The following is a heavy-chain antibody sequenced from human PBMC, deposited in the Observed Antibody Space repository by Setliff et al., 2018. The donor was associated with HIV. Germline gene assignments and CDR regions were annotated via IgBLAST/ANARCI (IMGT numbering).Heavy chain of an antibody. D-gene: IGHD3-3*01. CDR3: AREAPSEPTRYYNFWSGYPDWFDP. CDR1: GDSINSGSYY. CDR2: IYNGGAS. J-gene: IGHJ5*02. V-gene: IGHV4-39*07. Sequence: SETLSLTCIVSGDSINSGSYYWGWIRQPPGKGLEWIGTIYNGGASHYNPSLKSRVIMFLDTSKNQFSLELTSVTAADTAVYYCAREAPSEPTRYYNFWSGYPDWFDPWGQGTLVTVSS.